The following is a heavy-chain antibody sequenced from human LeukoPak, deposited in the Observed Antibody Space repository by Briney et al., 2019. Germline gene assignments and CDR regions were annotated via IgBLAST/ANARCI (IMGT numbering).Heavy chain of an antibody. V-gene: IGHV4-59*01. CDR1: GGSISSYY. J-gene: IGHJ4*02. CDR3: ARTGSGWENYFDY. CDR2: IYYSGST. D-gene: IGHD6-19*01. Sequence: SETLSLTCAVSGGSISSYYWSWIRQPPGKGLEWIGYIYYSGSTNYNPSLKSRVTISVDTSKNQFSLKLSSVTAADTAVYYCARTGSGWENYFDYWGQGTLVTVSS.